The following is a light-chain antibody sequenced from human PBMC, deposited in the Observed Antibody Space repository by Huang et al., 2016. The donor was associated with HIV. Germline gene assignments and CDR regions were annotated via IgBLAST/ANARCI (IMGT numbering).Light chain of an antibody. V-gene: IGKV1-13*02. J-gene: IGKJ4*01. CDR3: QQFSS. Sequence: AIQLTQSPSSLSASAGDRVTITCRASQGISSALAWYQQQPGKAPQLLIYDASSLESGVPSRFSGSAAGTDFTLTISSLQPEDFATYYCQQFSSFGGGTKVEI. CDR1: QGISSA. CDR2: DAS.